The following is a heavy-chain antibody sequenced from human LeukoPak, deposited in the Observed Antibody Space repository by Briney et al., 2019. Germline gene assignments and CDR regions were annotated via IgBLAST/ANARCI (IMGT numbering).Heavy chain of an antibody. Sequence: SETLSLTCTVSGYTISESTYYWSWIRQPPGKGLEWIGNIHYSGSTYYNPSLKSRVTISVDTSKNQFSLKLSSVTAADTAVYYCARDLRGDDTTVTLYWGQGTLVTVSS. J-gene: IGHJ4*02. D-gene: IGHD4-17*01. CDR3: ARDLRGDDTTVTLY. V-gene: IGHV4-39*07. CDR2: IHYSGST. CDR1: GYTISESTYY.